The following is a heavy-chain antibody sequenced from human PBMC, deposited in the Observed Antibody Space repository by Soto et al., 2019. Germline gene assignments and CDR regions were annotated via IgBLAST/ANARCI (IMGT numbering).Heavy chain of an antibody. CDR1: GFSLSTSGVA. V-gene: IGHV2-5*02. CDR3: THRSSRYSHN. J-gene: IGHJ1*01. CDR2: IYWDNDK. Sequence: QITLKESGPTLVKPTQTLTLTCTFSGFSLSTSGVAVGWIRQPPGKALEWLALIYWDNDKRYSPSLKSRLTITKDTSQNQVVLIMTDLDPVDTATYYCTHRSSRYSHNWGQGTLVTISS.